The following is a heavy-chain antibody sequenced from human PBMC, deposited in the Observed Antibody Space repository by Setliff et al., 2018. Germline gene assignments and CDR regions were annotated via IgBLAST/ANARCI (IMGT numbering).Heavy chain of an antibody. CDR2: IYVGGSA. J-gene: IGHJ4*02. D-gene: IGHD1-26*01. Sequence: SETLSLTCTVSGGSISSGSYYWTWIRQPAGKGLEWIGRIYVGGSANYNPSLKSRVTISVDTSKNQFSLKLSSVTAADTAVYFCARDNTIVGATDYWGQGTLVTVSS. CDR1: GGSISSGSYY. V-gene: IGHV4-61*02. CDR3: ARDNTIVGATDY.